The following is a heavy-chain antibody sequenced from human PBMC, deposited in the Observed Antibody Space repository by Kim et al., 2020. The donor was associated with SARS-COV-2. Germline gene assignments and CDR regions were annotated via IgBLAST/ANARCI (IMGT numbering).Heavy chain of an antibody. D-gene: IGHD3-22*01. V-gene: IGHV4-31*02. Sequence: TPTLRSRVTISVDTSKSQFSLKLSSVTAADTAVYYCARAPLVVDITHFDYWGQGTLVTVSS. J-gene: IGHJ4*02. CDR3: ARAPLVVDITHFDY.